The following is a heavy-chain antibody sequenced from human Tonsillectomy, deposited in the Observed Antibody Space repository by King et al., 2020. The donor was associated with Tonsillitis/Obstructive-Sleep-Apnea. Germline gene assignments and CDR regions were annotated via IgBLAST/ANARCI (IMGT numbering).Heavy chain of an antibody. Sequence: VQLVESGGGLVQPGGSLRLSCAASGFTFSTYWMYWVRQAPGKGLLWVSRIKSDGSSTSYADSVKGRFTSSRDDARNTLYLQMNSLRAEDTAVYYCARGGPKGSTDYWGQGTLVTVSS. J-gene: IGHJ4*02. CDR1: GFTFSTYW. CDR2: IKSDGSST. CDR3: ARGGPKGSTDY. V-gene: IGHV3-74*01. D-gene: IGHD2-15*01.